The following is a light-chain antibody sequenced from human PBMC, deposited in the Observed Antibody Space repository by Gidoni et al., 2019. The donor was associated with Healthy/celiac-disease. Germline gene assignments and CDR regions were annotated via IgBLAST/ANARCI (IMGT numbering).Light chain of an antibody. CDR1: QSISSY. Sequence: DIQLTQSPSSLSASVGDRVTITCRASQSISSYLNWYQQKPGKVPKLLIYAASSLQSGVPARFSGSGSGTDFTLTISSLQPEDVATYYCQQSYSTPVTFGKGTKLEIK. J-gene: IGKJ2*01. V-gene: IGKV1-39*01. CDR3: QQSYSTPVT. CDR2: AAS.